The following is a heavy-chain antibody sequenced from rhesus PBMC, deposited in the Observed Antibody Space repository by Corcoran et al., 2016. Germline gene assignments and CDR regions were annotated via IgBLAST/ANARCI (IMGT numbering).Heavy chain of an antibody. CDR1: GSSISSYW. V-gene: IGHV4-80*01. D-gene: IGHD6S26*01. Sequence: QVQLQESGPGLVKPSETLSLTCAVSGSSISSYWRRWIRQPPGKGLERIGEINGNKSETYSNPSAESRVNIAKDASKNQCSLKLSSVTAADTAVYYSARDPYRSGWSWKGGSLDVWGRGVLVTVSS. CDR3: ARDPYRSGWSWKGGSLDV. J-gene: IGHJ5-2*02. CDR2: INGNKSET.